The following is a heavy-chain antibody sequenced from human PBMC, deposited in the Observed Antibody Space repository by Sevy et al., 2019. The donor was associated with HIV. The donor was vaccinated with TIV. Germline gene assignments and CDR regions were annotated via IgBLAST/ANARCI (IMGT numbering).Heavy chain of an antibody. Sequence: GGSLRLSCVASQFNFDTYAIHWVRQAPGKGLEWVAMIWYDGSSKDYAESVQGRFAISRDNSQHTAILQMNSLRAEDTGVYYCATNMIHYAAYYSYFNFWGQGSLVTDSS. CDR3: ATNMIHYAAYYSYFNF. D-gene: IGHD1-26*01. V-gene: IGHV3-30*02. CDR2: IWYDGSSK. CDR1: QFNFDTYA. J-gene: IGHJ4*02.